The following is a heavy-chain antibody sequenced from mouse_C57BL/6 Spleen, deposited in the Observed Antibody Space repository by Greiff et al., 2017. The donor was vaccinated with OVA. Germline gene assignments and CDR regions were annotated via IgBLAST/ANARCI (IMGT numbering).Heavy chain of an antibody. CDR3: ATDKDGYYSPWFAY. V-gene: IGHV3-6*01. Sequence: VQLKESGPGLVKPSQSLSLTCSVTGYSITSGYYWNWIRQFPGNKLEWMGYISYDGSNNYNPSLKNRISITRDTSKNQFFLKLNSVTTEDTATYYCATDKDGYYSPWFAYWGQGTLVTVSA. J-gene: IGHJ3*01. D-gene: IGHD2-3*01. CDR2: ISYDGSN. CDR1: GYSITSGYY.